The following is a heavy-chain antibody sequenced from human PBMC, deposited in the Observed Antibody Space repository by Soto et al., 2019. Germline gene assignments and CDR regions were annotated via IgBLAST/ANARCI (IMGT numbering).Heavy chain of an antibody. CDR2: TYYRSKWYN. CDR1: GDSVSSNSAA. J-gene: IGHJ3*02. V-gene: IGHV6-1*01. D-gene: IGHD3-3*01. Sequence: PSQTLSLTCAISGDSVSSNSAAWNWIRQSPSRGLEWLGRTYYRSKWYNDYAVSVKSRITINPDTSKNQFSLQLNSVTPEDTAVYYCARNLRFLEWLSHHDAFDIWGQGTMVTVSS. CDR3: ARNLRFLEWLSHHDAFDI.